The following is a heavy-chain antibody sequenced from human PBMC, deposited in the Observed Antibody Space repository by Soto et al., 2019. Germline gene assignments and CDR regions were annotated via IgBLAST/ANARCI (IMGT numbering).Heavy chain of an antibody. V-gene: IGHV3-23*01. J-gene: IGHJ3*02. CDR1: GFTFSSYA. D-gene: IGHD6-19*01. CDR2: ISGGGGST. CDR3: AKDPRQEGGWYGADAFHI. Sequence: PGGSLRLSCAASGFTFSSYAMSWVRQAPGKGLEWVSAISGGGGSTYYADSVKGRFTISRDKSENTLYLQMNSLIAGDTAVYYCAKDPRQEGGWYGADAFHIWGQGTMVTVS.